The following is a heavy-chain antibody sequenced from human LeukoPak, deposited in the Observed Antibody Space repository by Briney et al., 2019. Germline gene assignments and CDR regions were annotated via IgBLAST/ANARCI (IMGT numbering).Heavy chain of an antibody. CDR2: FDPEDGET. CDR1: GYTLTELS. V-gene: IGHV1-24*01. D-gene: IGHD3-10*01. Sequence: ASVKVSCKVSGYTLTELSMHWVRQAPGIGREWMGGFDPEDGETIYAQKFQGRVTMTEDTSTDTAYMELSSLRSEDTAVYYCATGFLWFGEFLLWGQGTLVTVSS. CDR3: ATGFLWFGEFLL. J-gene: IGHJ4*02.